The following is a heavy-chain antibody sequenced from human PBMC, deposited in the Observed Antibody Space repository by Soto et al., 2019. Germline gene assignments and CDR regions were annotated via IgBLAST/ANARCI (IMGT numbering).Heavy chain of an antibody. V-gene: IGHV3-72*01. D-gene: IGHD5-18*01. CDR3: ARRANTASYYYYGMDV. CDR2: TRNKANSYTT. J-gene: IGHJ6*02. Sequence: EVQLVESGGGLVQPGGSLRLSCAASGFTFSDHYMDWVRQAPGKGLEWVGRTRNKANSYTTEYAASVKGRFTISRDDSKNSLYLQMNSLKTEDTAVYYCARRANTASYYYYGMDVWGQGITVTVSS. CDR1: GFTFSDHY.